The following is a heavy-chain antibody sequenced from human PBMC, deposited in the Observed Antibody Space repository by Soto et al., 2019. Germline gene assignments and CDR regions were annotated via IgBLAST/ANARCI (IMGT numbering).Heavy chain of an antibody. D-gene: IGHD3-22*01. J-gene: IGHJ4*02. CDR3: AKDLEWLIRHFES. CDR2: ISGNGGHA. Sequence: PGGSLRLSCAASGFRFSNYGMSWVRQAPGKGLEWVSGISGNGGHAYYADSVKGRFTISRDNSNNTAYLQMNSLRAEDTAIYYCAKDLEWLIRHFESWGQGTLVTVSS. CDR1: GFRFSNYG. V-gene: IGHV3-23*01.